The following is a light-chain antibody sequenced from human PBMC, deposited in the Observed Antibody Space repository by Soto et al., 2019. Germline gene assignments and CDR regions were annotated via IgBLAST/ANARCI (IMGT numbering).Light chain of an antibody. CDR2: EVS. CDR1: SSDVGGYNY. Sequence: QSALTQPASVSGSPGQSITISCTGPSSDVGGYNYVSWYQQHPGKAPKLMIYEVSNRPSGVSNRFSGSKSGNTASLTISGLQAEDEADYYCSSYTSSSIDYVFGTGTKVTVL. V-gene: IGLV2-14*01. CDR3: SSYTSSSIDYV. J-gene: IGLJ1*01.